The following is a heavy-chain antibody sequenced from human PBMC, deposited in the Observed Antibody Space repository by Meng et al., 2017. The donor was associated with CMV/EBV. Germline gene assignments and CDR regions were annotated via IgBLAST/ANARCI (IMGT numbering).Heavy chain of an antibody. CDR3: ARHSSMRLSCWFDP. Sequence: SETLSLTCTVSGGSISSSSYYWGWIRQPPGKGLEWIGSIDYSGSTYYNPSLKSRVPISVDTSKNQFSLKLSSVTAADTAVYYCARHSSMRLSCWFDPWGQGTLVTVSS. D-gene: IGHD3-16*02. CDR1: GGSISSSSYY. J-gene: IGHJ5*02. CDR2: IDYSGST. V-gene: IGHV4-39*01.